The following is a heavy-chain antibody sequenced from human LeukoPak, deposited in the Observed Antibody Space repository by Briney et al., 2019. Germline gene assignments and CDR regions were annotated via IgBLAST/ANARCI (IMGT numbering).Heavy chain of an antibody. V-gene: IGHV4-59*01. D-gene: IGHD3-3*01. J-gene: IGHJ4*02. CDR3: ARATMDFWSGYYPYYFDY. CDR1: GGSISSYY. Sequence: PSETLSLTCTVSGGSISSYYWSWIRQPPGKGLEWIGYIYYSGSTNYNPSLKSRVTISVDTSKNQFSLKLSPVTAADTAVYYCARATMDFWSGYYPYYFDYWGQGTLVTVSS. CDR2: IYYSGST.